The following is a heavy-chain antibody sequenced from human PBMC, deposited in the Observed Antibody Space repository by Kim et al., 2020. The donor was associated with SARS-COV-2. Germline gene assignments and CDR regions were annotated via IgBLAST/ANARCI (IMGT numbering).Heavy chain of an antibody. J-gene: IGHJ4*02. CDR3: ARDPGFGEFSYYFDY. D-gene: IGHD3-10*01. V-gene: IGHV4-59*01. Sequence: PSLKSRVTLSVDPSKDQFSLKLSSVTAADTAVYYCARDPGFGEFSYYFDYWGQGTLVTVSS.